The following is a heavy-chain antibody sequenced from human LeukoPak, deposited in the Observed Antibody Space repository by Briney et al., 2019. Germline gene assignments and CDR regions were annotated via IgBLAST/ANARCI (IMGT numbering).Heavy chain of an antibody. Sequence: SETLSLTCTVSGGSISPLYWGWIRQPPGKGLEFIGYIYDSGAANYNPSLKSRATLSVDTSKNQFSLKLNSVTAADTAVYYCARGGVTAKYYFDSWGQGTLVTVSS. J-gene: IGHJ4*02. CDR1: GGSISPLY. D-gene: IGHD3-10*01. CDR3: ARGGVTAKYYFDS. V-gene: IGHV4-59*11. CDR2: IYDSGAA.